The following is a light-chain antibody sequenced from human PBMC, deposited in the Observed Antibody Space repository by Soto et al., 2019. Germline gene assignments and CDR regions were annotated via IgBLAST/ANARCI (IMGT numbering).Light chain of an antibody. CDR1: SSDVGSYNL. CDR2: GVS. Sequence: QSALTQPASVSGSPGQSITISCTGTSSDVGSYNLVSWYQQHPGKAPKLIIYGVSKRPSGVSNRFSGSKSGNTASLTISGLQAEDEAEYYCCSYAGSSTFDVLFGGGTKLTVL. CDR3: CSYAGSSTFDVL. J-gene: IGLJ2*01. V-gene: IGLV2-23*02.